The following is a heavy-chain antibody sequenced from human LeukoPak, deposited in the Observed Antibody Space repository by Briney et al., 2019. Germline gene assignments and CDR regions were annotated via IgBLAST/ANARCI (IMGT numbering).Heavy chain of an antibody. D-gene: IGHD4-17*01. Sequence: GRSLRLSCAASGFTFDDYAMHWVRQAPGKGLEWVSGISWDSGSIGYADSVKGRFTISRGNAKNSLYLQMNSLRAEDTALYYCAKDINDYGDYEGLFDYWGQGTLVTVSS. V-gene: IGHV3-9*01. J-gene: IGHJ4*02. CDR1: GFTFDDYA. CDR3: AKDINDYGDYEGLFDY. CDR2: ISWDSGSI.